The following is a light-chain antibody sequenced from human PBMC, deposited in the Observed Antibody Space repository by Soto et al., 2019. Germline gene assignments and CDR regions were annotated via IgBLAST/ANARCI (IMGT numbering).Light chain of an antibody. CDR1: QSVSSY. CDR2: DAS. Sequence: ILLTQSPSTLALSPGERATLSCRTSQSVSSYLAWYQQKPGQAPRLLIYDASNRATGIPARFSGSGSGTDFTLTISSLEPEDFEVYYCQQYNNWPRTFGQGTKVDIK. CDR3: QQYNNWPRT. V-gene: IGKV3-11*01. J-gene: IGKJ1*01.